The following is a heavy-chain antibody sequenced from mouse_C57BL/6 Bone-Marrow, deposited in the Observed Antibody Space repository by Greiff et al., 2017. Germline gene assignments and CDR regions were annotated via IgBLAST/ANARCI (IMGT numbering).Heavy chain of an antibody. D-gene: IGHD2-2*01. CDR1: GYTFTSYG. Sequence: QVHVKQSGAELARPGASVKLSCKASGYTFTSYGISWVKQRTGQGLEWIGEIYPRSGNTYYNEKFKGKATLNADKSSSTAYMELRSLTSEDSAVYFCARVPLYYGYDEGFAYWGQGTLVTVSA. J-gene: IGHJ3*01. CDR2: IYPRSGNT. CDR3: ARVPLYYGYDEGFAY. V-gene: IGHV1-81*01.